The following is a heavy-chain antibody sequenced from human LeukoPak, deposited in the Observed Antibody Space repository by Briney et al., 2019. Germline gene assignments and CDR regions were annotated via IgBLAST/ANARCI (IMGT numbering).Heavy chain of an antibody. Sequence: GGSLRLPCAPSGFTFSNYVISWGRQAPRKGLECVSVISDKGDSAYYGDSVKGRFTMSRNKSKKTLYLQMNSLRAENTAVYYCAKELAAYWGQGTLVTVSP. V-gene: IGHV3-23*01. CDR3: AKELAAY. CDR2: ISDKGDSA. CDR1: GFTFSNYV. J-gene: IGHJ4*02.